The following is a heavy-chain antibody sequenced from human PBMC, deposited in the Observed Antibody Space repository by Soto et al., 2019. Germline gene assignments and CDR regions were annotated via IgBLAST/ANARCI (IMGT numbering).Heavy chain of an antibody. J-gene: IGHJ3*01. CDR2: IYYRGTT. Sequence: QVQLQESGPGLVKPSQTLSLTCTVSGGSISSGDHYWSWIRQPPGKGLEWSGTIYYRGTTYHNPPLNSRVTISVDTAQNQFSLKRTSVTAADTAVYYCARLRKDFYDSRGYVLGPFDVWGQGTMVTVSS. V-gene: IGHV4-30-4*01. CDR1: GGSISSGDHY. CDR3: ARLRKDFYDSRGYVLGPFDV. D-gene: IGHD3-22*01.